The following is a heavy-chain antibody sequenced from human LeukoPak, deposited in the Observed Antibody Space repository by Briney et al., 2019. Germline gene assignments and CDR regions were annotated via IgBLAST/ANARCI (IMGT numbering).Heavy chain of an antibody. J-gene: IGHJ4*02. CDR3: AIEREVIVPAAADY. CDR1: GFTFSSYS. V-gene: IGHV3-21*04. CDR2: ITRSSNDI. D-gene: IGHD3-16*02. Sequence: GGSLRLSCAVSGFTFSSYSMTWVRQAPGKGLEWVSSITRSSNDIYYADSVKGRFTVSRDTSKNTLYLQMNSLRAEDTAIYYCAIEREVIVPAAADYWGQGTLVTVSS.